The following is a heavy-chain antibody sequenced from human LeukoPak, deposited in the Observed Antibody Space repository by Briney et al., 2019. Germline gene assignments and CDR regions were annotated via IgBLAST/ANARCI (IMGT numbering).Heavy chain of an antibody. D-gene: IGHD6-19*01. V-gene: IGHV4-59*01. Sequence: PSETLSLTCSVSGGSISSYYWSCIRQPPGKGLEWIGYIYYSGSTTYNPSLKSRVTISVDTSKNQFSLKLSSVTAADTAVYYCARGWSSCWYRNDYWGQGTLVTVSS. CDR1: GGSISSYY. CDR2: IYYSGST. CDR3: ARGWSSCWYRNDY. J-gene: IGHJ4*02.